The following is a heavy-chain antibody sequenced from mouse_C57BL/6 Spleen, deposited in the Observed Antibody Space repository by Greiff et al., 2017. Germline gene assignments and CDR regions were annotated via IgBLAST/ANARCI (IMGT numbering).Heavy chain of an antibody. CDR1: GFTFSSYA. CDR3: TRDSSGYFDY. D-gene: IGHD3-2*02. Sequence: EVKLVESGEGLVKPGGSLKLSCAASGFTFSSYAMSWVRQTPEKRLEWVAYISSGGDYIYYADTVKGRFTIARDNARNTLYLQMSSLKSEDTAMYYCTRDSSGYFDYWGQGTTLTVSS. J-gene: IGHJ2*01. V-gene: IGHV5-9-1*02. CDR2: ISSGGDYI.